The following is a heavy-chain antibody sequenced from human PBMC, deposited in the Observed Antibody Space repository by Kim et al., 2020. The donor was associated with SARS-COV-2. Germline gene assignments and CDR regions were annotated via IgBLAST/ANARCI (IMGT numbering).Heavy chain of an antibody. Sequence: GSTNYNPTLKSRVTISVDTSKNQFSLKLSSVTAADTAVYYCARSQIVVDYWGQGTLVTVSS. D-gene: IGHD1-26*01. CDR3: ARSQIVVDY. J-gene: IGHJ4*02. CDR2: GST. V-gene: IGHV4-34*01.